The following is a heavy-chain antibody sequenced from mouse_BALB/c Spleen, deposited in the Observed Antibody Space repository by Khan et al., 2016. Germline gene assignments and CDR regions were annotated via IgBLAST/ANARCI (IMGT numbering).Heavy chain of an antibody. J-gene: IGHJ2*01. CDR1: GYSITSGYG. CDR3: ARTARIKY. Sequence: EVQLQESGPGLVKPSQSLSLTCTVTGYSITSGYGWNWNRQFPGNKLEWMGYISYSGSTNYNPSLKSRISITRDTSKNQFFLQLNSVTTEDIATYYCARTARIKYWGQGTTLTFSA. D-gene: IGHD1-2*01. V-gene: IGHV3-2*02. CDR2: ISYSGST.